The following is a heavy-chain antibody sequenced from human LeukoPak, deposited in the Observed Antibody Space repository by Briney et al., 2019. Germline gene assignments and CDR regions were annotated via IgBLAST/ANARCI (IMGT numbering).Heavy chain of an antibody. Sequence: EASVKVSSKATSRILSVRQAPGQGPECMGWIGTYGGDTYYAQKFQSIITVTTDTSTSTVYMELRNLRSDDTAVYYCARDLWNFYDDSGYNRDFDCWGQGTLVTVSS. D-gene: IGHD3-22*01. CDR1: TSR. J-gene: IGHJ4*02. CDR2: IGTYGGDT. V-gene: IGHV1-18*01. CDR3: ARDLWNFYDDSGYNRDFDC.